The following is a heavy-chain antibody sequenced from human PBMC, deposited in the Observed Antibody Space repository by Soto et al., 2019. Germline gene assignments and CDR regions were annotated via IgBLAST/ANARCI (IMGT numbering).Heavy chain of an antibody. CDR3: ARVGSASLMVVVIADH. CDR1: GFTFGDYA. Sequence: SGGSLRLSCTTSGFTFGDYAMSWFRQAPGKGLEWVGFIRSKGYGGTKQYAASVKGRFTISRDDSESIAYLQMDSLKTEDTALYYCARVGSASLMVVVIADHWGQGAQVTVS. J-gene: IGHJ4*02. D-gene: IGHD3-22*01. CDR2: IRSKGYGGTK. V-gene: IGHV3-49*03.